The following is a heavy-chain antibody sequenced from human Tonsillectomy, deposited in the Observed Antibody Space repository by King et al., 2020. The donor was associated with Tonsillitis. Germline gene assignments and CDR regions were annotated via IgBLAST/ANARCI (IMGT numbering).Heavy chain of an antibody. V-gene: IGHV1-2*02. CDR2: INSKSGGR. CDR1: GYTFTDYY. J-gene: IGHJ4*02. CDR3: ARGTKAGKVGY. D-gene: IGHD1-26*01. Sequence: QLVQSGAEVKKPGASVKVSCQASGYTFTDYYMHWVRQAPGPGLEWMGWINSKSGGRNYAQKFDGRVTMTRDTSISTAYMELTRLKSNDTAVYYCARGTKAGKVGYWGQGTLVTVSS.